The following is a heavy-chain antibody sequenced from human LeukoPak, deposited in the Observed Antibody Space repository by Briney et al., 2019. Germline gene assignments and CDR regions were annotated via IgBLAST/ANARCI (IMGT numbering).Heavy chain of an antibody. J-gene: IGHJ4*02. Sequence: QSGGPLRLSCAAPGFTFSSYAMSWVRQAPGKGLEWVSAIRGSRGSTYYADSVKGRFTISRDNSKNTLYLKMNSLRAEDTAVYYCPRDRATAVNGGFDYWGQGALVTVSS. CDR1: GFTFSSYA. V-gene: IGHV3-23*01. CDR2: IRGSRGST. D-gene: IGHD6-13*01. CDR3: PRDRATAVNGGFDY.